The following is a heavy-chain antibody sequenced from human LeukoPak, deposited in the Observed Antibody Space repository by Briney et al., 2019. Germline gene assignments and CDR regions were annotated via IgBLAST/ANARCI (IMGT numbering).Heavy chain of an antibody. CDR2: IKQDGSQK. CDR1: GFTFSNFW. CDR3: ARDLFGSRATIDY. D-gene: IGHD5-12*01. Sequence: GGSLRLSCAASGFTFSNFWMTWIRQAPGKGLEWVANIKQDGSQKFYVDSVKGRFTISRGNAKNSLYLQMNSLRAEDTAVYYCARDLFGSRATIDYWGQGTLVTVSS. V-gene: IGHV3-7*01. J-gene: IGHJ4*02.